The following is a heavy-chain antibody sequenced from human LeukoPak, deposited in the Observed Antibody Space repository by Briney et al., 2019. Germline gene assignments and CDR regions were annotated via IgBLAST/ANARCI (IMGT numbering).Heavy chain of an antibody. CDR3: ARDTYDILTGYYKWAFDI. CDR1: GVTFSSYS. J-gene: IGHJ3*02. CDR2: ITRSSSYI. Sequence: GGSLRLSCVPPGVTFSSYSMNWVRRAPGKGLEWVSSITRSSSYIYYADSVKGRFTISRDNAKNSLYLQMNSLRAEDTAVYYCARDTYDILTGYYKWAFDIWGQGTMVTVSS. V-gene: IGHV3-21*06. D-gene: IGHD3-9*01.